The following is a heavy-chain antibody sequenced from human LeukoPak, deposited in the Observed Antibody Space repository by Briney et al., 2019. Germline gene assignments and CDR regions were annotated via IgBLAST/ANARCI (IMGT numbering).Heavy chain of an antibody. CDR3: ARYYYGSGSYYRD. CDR2: VYYSGST. V-gene: IGHV4-59*01. CDR1: GGSISSYY. J-gene: IGHJ4*02. Sequence: SETLSLTCTVSGGSISSYYWSRIRQPPGKGLEWIGYVYYSGSTNYDPSLKSRVTISVDTSKNQFSLKLSSVTAADTAVYYCARYYYGSGSYYRDWSQGTLVTVSS. D-gene: IGHD3-10*01.